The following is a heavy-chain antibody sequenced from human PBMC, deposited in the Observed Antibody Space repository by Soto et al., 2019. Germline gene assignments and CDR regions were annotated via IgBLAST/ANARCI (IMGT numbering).Heavy chain of an antibody. Sequence: VRQAPGQRLEWMGWINAGNGNTKYSQKFQGRVTITRDTSASTAYMELSSLRSEDTAVYYCAGEIEDDCSGFFFQAEDGIQDL. CDR2: INAGNGNT. J-gene: IGHJ2*01. V-gene: IGHV1-3*01. D-gene: IGHD2-15*01. CDR3: AGEIEDDCSGFFFQAEDGIQDL.